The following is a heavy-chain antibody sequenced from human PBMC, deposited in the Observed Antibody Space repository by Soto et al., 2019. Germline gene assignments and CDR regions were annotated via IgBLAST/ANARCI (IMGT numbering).Heavy chain of an antibody. Sequence: SETLSLTCTVSGGSISSGGYYWSWIRQHPGKGLEWIGYIYYSGSTYYNPSLKSRVTISVDTSKNQFSLKLSSVTAADTAVYYCARDSMTTIFDYWGQGTLVTVSS. CDR2: IYYSGST. J-gene: IGHJ4*02. CDR3: ARDSMTTIFDY. CDR1: GGSISSGGYY. V-gene: IGHV4-31*03. D-gene: IGHD4-17*01.